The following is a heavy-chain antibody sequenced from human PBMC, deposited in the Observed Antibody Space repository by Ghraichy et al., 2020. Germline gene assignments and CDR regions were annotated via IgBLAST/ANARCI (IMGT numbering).Heavy chain of an antibody. V-gene: IGHV4-59*08. CDR3: AGGSGKTPGY. J-gene: IGHJ4*02. Sequence: GSLRLSCTVSGGSISRYYWSWIRQTPGRGLEWIGYMYYSGTTNYNPSLKSRVTISVDTSKNQFSLKLSSVTAADTAVYYCAGGSGKTPGYWGQGTLVTVSS. D-gene: IGHD3-10*01. CDR2: MYYSGTT. CDR1: GGSISRYY.